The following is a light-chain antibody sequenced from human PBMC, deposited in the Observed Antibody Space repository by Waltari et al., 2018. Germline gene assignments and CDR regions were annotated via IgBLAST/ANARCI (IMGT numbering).Light chain of an antibody. V-gene: IGKV2-30*01. CDR1: QSLVYSDGNTY. CDR3: MQGTHWPYT. Sequence: DVVMTQSPLSLPVTLGQPASISCRSSQSLVYSDGNTYLNWFQQRPGQSTRRLIYQVSNRDAGVPDRFSGSASGTDFTLKISRVVAEDVGIYYCMQGTHWPYTFGQGTKLEIK. J-gene: IGKJ2*01. CDR2: QVS.